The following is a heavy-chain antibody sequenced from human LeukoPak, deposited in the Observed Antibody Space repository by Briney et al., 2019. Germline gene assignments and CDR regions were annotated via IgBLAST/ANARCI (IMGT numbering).Heavy chain of an antibody. CDR3: ARRSDILSYVFHI. CDR1: GDSISSGSYY. J-gene: IGHJ3*02. Sequence: PPETLSLTCTVSGDSISSGSYYWGWIRQPPGKGLEWIGSIHYTGSAHYNPSLKSRVTISVDTSKNQFSLKLSSVTAADTAVYYCARRSDILSYVFHIWGQGTMVTVSS. D-gene: IGHD3-9*01. CDR2: IHYTGSA. V-gene: IGHV4-39*01.